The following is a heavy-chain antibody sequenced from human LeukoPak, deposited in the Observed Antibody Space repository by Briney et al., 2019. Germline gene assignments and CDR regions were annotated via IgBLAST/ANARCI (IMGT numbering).Heavy chain of an antibody. CDR2: ISYDGSNK. D-gene: IGHD6-13*01. CDR1: GFTFSSYG. CDR3: AKLPFGIAAAGVDY. Sequence: GGSLRLSCAASGFTFSSYGMHWVRQAPGKGLEWVAVISYDGSNKYYADSVKGRFTISRDNSKNTLYLQMNSLRAEDTAVYYCAKLPFGIAAAGVDYWGQGTLVTVSA. J-gene: IGHJ4*02. V-gene: IGHV3-30*18.